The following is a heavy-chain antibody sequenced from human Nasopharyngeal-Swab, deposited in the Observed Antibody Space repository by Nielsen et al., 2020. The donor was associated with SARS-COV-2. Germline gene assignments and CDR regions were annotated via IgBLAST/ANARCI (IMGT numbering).Heavy chain of an antibody. CDR1: GFTFSSYA. CDR3: ARDPSSSWLYDAFDI. V-gene: IGHV3-30-3*01. CDR2: ISYDGSNK. J-gene: IGHJ3*02. D-gene: IGHD6-13*01. Sequence: GESLKISCAASGFTFSSYAMHWVRQAPGKGLEWVAVISYDGSNKYYADSVKGRFTISRDNSKTTLYPQMNSLRAEDTAVYYCARDPSSSWLYDAFDIWGQGTMVTVSS.